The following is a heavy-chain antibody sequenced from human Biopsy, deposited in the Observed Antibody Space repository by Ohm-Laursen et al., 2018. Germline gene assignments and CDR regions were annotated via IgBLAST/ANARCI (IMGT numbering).Heavy chain of an antibody. V-gene: IGHV4-59*01. J-gene: IGHJ4*02. CDR3: ARLTGDPSY. D-gene: IGHD7-27*01. Sequence: SETLSLTCTVSGGSISGYYWTWIRQSPGKGLEWIGYIYYHNGRSSYNPSLKSRVTMSVDTSKNQFSLKVISVTAADTAVYYCARLTGDPSYWGQGILVTVSS. CDR1: GGSISGYY. CDR2: IYYHNGRS.